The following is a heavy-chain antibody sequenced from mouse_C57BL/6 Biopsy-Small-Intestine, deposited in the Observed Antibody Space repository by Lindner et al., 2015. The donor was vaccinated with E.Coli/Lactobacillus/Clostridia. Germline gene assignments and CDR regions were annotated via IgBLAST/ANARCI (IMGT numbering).Heavy chain of an antibody. CDR1: GYAFSSSW. CDR2: IYPGDGDS. D-gene: IGHD3-1*01. J-gene: IGHJ4*01. CDR3: ARGTRMDY. Sequence: VQLQESGPELVRPGASVRISCKTSGYAFSSSWMNWVKQRPGKGLEWIGRIYPGDGDSNYNGKFKGTATLTADNSSSTAHMQLSSLTSEDSAVYFCARGTRMDYWGQGTSVTVSS. V-gene: IGHV1-82*01.